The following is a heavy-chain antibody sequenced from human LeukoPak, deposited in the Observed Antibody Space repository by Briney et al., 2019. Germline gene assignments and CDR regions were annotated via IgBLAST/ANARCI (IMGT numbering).Heavy chain of an antibody. D-gene: IGHD2-2*01. V-gene: IGHV3-30*12. CDR2: ISYDGSNK. J-gene: IGHJ6*02. CDR3: ARDLAVDICSSTSCPYGMDV. Sequence: PGGSLRLSCAGSGFTFSSYWMAWVRQGPGKGLEWVAVISYDGSNKYYADSVKGRFTISRDNSKNTLYLQMNSLRAEDTAVYYCARDLAVDICSSTSCPYGMDVWGQGTTVTVSS. CDR1: GFTFSSYW.